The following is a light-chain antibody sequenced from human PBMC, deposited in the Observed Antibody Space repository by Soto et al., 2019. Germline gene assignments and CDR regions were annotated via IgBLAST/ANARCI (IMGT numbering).Light chain of an antibody. CDR2: EVT. J-gene: IGLJ1*01. V-gene: IGLV2-14*01. Sequence: QFVLTQPASVCGSPGQSITISCTGTSGDIGSYNRVSWYQQHPGKAPKLIIYEVTDRPSGVSNRFSGSKSGNTASLTISGLQAEDEAEYYCSSYTNINTRACVFGTGTKLTV. CDR3: SSYTNINTRACV. CDR1: SGDIGSYNR.